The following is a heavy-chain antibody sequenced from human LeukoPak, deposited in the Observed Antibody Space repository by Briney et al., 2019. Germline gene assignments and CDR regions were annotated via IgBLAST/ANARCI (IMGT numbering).Heavy chain of an antibody. D-gene: IGHD6-19*01. CDR2: IKQDGSEK. J-gene: IGHJ6*03. V-gene: IGHV3-7*01. Sequence: PGGSLRLSCAASGFTFSSYWMSWVRQAPGRGLEWVANIKQDGSEKYYVDSVKGRFTISRDNAKNSLYLQMNSLRAEDTAVYYCARDGYNSGWYRYYYYYMDVWGKGTTVTISS. CDR1: GFTFSSYW. CDR3: ARDGYNSGWYRYYYYYMDV.